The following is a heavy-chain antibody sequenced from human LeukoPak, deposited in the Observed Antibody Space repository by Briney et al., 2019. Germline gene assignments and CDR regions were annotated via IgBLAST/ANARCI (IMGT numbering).Heavy chain of an antibody. CDR1: GFTFTSSA. J-gene: IGHJ4*02. D-gene: IGHD1-26*01. Sequence: SVKVSCKASGFTFTSSAVQWVRQARGQRLEWIGWIVVGSGNTNYAQKFQERVTITRDMSTSTAYMEPSSLRSEDTAVYYCAADEGYSGSYYPPPADYWGQGTLVTVSS. CDR3: AADEGYSGSYYPPPADY. V-gene: IGHV1-58*01. CDR2: IVVGSGNT.